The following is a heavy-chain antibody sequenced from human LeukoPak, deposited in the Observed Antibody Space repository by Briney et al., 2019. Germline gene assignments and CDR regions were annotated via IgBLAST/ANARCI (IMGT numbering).Heavy chain of an antibody. V-gene: IGHV3-48*04. D-gene: IGHD2-8*01. CDR2: ISSGSSTI. J-gene: IGHJ4*02. CDR3: ADPGVGY. Sequence: PGGSLRLSCEASGFIFSTYSMHWVRQAPGKGLEWISFISSGSSTIYDADSVKGRFTISRDNAKNSLYLQMNSLRVEDTAIYYCADPGVGYWGQGTLVTVSS. CDR1: GFIFSTYS.